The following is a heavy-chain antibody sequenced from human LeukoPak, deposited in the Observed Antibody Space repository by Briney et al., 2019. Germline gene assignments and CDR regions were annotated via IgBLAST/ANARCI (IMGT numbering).Heavy chain of an antibody. CDR1: GGSISSSNW. CDR2: IYHSGST. Sequence: SETLSLTCAVSGGSISSSNWWSWVRQPPGKGLQWIGEIYHSGSTNYNTSLKSRVTISVDKSKNQFSLKLSSVTAADTAVYYCARRDYAILTGYPLDYWRQGTLVTVSS. J-gene: IGHJ4*02. CDR3: ARRDYAILTGYPLDY. D-gene: IGHD3-9*01. V-gene: IGHV4-4*02.